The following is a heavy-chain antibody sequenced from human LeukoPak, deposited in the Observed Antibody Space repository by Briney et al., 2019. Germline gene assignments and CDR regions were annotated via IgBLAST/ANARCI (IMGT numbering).Heavy chain of an antibody. CDR1: GGSISTSNYY. J-gene: IGHJ4*02. D-gene: IGHD2-21*02. V-gene: IGHV4-39*07. CDR2: IYHGGST. CDR3: ARDLASCAGDCYSDGFDY. Sequence: SETLSLTCTVSGGSISTSNYYWGWIRQSPGKGLEWIGSIYHGGSTYYNPSLRSRGIVSGDTSKNHFSLKMSSVTAADTAVYYCARDLASCAGDCYSDGFDYWGQGTLVTVSS.